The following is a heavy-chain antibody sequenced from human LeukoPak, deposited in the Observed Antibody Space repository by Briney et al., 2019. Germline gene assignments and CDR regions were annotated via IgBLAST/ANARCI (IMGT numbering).Heavy chain of an antibody. CDR2: IIPIFGTA. D-gene: IGHD5-24*01. Sequence: SVKVSCKASGGTFSSYAISWVRQAPGQGLEWMGRIIPIFGTANYAQKFQGRVTITTDESTSTAYMELSSLRSEDTAVYYCARPGGGYNLPLDYWGQGTLVTVPS. J-gene: IGHJ4*02. CDR1: GGTFSSYA. V-gene: IGHV1-69*05. CDR3: ARPGGGYNLPLDY.